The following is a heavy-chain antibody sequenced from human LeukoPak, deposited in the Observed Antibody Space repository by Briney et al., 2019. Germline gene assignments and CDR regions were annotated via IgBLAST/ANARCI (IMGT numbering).Heavy chain of an antibody. Sequence: GGSLRLSCAASGITFSSFAMSWVRQAPGKGLDWVSSISGGSENTYYADSVKGRFTISRDNSKNTLDLHLNSLTADDTAVYYCANMQLVKGVFEIWGQGTRVTVSS. CDR1: GITFSSFA. CDR2: ISGGSENT. CDR3: ANMQLVKGVFEI. D-gene: IGHD6-13*01. J-gene: IGHJ3*02. V-gene: IGHV3-23*01.